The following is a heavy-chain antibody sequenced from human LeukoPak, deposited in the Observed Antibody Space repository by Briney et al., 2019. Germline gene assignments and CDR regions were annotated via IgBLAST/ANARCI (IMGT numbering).Heavy chain of an antibody. J-gene: IGHJ4*02. D-gene: IGHD2-15*01. Sequence: SQTLSLTCAVSGGSISRGGYSWRWIRQPPARGLEWIGYIYHSGSTYYNPSVKSRVTISIDSSKNQFSLKLSSVTAADTAVYYCASSLSGAYYFNYWGQGTLVTVSS. CDR3: ASSLSGAYYFNY. CDR2: IYHSGST. CDR1: GGSISRGGYS. V-gene: IGHV4-30-2*01.